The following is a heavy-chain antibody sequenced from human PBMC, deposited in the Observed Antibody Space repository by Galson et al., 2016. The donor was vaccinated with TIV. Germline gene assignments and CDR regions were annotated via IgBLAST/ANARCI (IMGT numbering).Heavy chain of an antibody. V-gene: IGHV4-59*01. J-gene: IGHJ6*02. CDR1: DGSITSFY. CDR2: IYYSGTT. D-gene: IGHD2-8*02. CDR3: ARCWGHYNEFTGPILWGMDA. Sequence: SETLSLTCTVSDGSITSFYWSWIRQPPGKGLEWIGDIYYSGTTNYNPSLKSRVTMSLDISRNQFSLNLRSVTAADTAVFYCARCWGHYNEFTGPILWGMDAWGQGTTVSVSS.